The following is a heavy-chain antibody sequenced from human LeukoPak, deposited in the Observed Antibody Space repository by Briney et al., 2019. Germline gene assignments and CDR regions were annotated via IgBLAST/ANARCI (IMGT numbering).Heavy chain of an antibody. CDR3: ARVAYYYDSAGLYLNYFYGMDV. V-gene: IGHV1-8*01. J-gene: IGHJ6*02. CDR2: MTPSSGNT. CDR1: GYTFTSYD. D-gene: IGHD3-22*01. Sequence: ASVKVSCKASGYTFTSYDINWVRQATGQGLEWLGWMTPSSGNTGYAQKFQGRVTMTRDTSISTAYMELSSLRSEDTAVYHCARVAYYYDSAGLYLNYFYGMDVWGQGTTVTVSS.